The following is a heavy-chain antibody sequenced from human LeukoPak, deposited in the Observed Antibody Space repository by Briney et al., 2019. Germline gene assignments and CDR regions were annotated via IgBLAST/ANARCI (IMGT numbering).Heavy chain of an antibody. CDR1: GVSISSYS. CDR3: ARDTYNYGSSAYYFDY. CDR2: IYTSGST. Sequence: PSETLSLSCSVSGVSISSYSWSWIRQPAGKVLDWIGRIYTSGSTNYNPSLKSRVTMSVDTSKNQFSLKLSSVTAADTAVYYCARDTYNYGSSAYYFDYWGQGTLVTVSS. D-gene: IGHD5-18*01. V-gene: IGHV4-4*07. J-gene: IGHJ4*02.